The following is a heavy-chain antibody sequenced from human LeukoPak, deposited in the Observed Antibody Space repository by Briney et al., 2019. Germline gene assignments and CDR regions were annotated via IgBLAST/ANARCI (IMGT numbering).Heavy chain of an antibody. CDR3: AREEWEYYDSSGYYWVDY. Sequence: GGSLRLSCAASGFTVSSYWMSWVRHAPGKGLEWVANIKQDGSEKYYVDSVKGRFTISRDNAKNSLYLQMNSLRAEDTAVYYCAREEWEYYDSSGYYWVDYWGQGTLVTVSS. J-gene: IGHJ4*02. D-gene: IGHD3-22*01. V-gene: IGHV3-7*01. CDR1: GFTVSSYW. CDR2: IKQDGSEK.